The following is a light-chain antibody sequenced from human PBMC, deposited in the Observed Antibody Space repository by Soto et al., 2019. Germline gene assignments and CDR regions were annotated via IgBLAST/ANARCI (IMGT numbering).Light chain of an antibody. CDR1: QSINSY. CDR3: QQSYSAPLT. J-gene: IGKJ4*01. Sequence: DIQMTQSPSSLSASVGDRVTITCRASQSINSYLNWYQQTPGKAPKLLIYAASSLQSGVPSRFSGSGFGTGFTLTISSLQPEDFATYYCQQSYSAPLTFGGGTKVEI. CDR2: AAS. V-gene: IGKV1-39*01.